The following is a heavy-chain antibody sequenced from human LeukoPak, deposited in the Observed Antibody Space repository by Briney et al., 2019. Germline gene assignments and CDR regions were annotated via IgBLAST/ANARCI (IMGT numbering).Heavy chain of an antibody. V-gene: IGHV1-18*01. D-gene: IGHD3-10*01. CDR2: ISGYNGHT. CDR3: ARDSREVLLWFGEFSP. Sequence: APVKVSCKASGYTFTSYGISWVRQAPGQGLEWMGWISGYNGHTKYAQKFQGRATMTTDTSTSTAYMELRSLRSDDTAVYYCARDSREVLLWFGEFSPWGQGTLVTVSS. CDR1: GYTFTSYG. J-gene: IGHJ5*02.